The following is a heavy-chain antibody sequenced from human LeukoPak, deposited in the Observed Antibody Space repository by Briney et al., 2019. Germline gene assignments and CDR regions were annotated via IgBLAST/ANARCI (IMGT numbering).Heavy chain of an antibody. J-gene: IGHJ3*02. CDR2: IYYSGST. CDR1: GGSISSHY. V-gene: IGHV4-59*11. Sequence: SETLSLTCTASGGSISSHYWSWIRQPPGKGLEWIGYIYYSGSTNYNPSLKSRVTISVDTSKNQFSLKLSSVTAADTAVYYCARDRNYYDSSGYYYFPFDIWGQGTMVTVSS. CDR3: ARDRNYYDSSGYYYFPFDI. D-gene: IGHD3-22*01.